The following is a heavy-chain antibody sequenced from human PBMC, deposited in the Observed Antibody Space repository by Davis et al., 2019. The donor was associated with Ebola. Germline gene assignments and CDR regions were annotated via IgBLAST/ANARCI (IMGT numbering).Heavy chain of an antibody. Sequence: AASVKVSCKASGGTFSSYTISWVRQAPGQGLEWMGIINPSGGSTSYAQKFQGRVTMTRDTAISTAYMELSRLRSDDTAVYYCARDGITIFLAGMDVWGKGTTVTVSS. D-gene: IGHD3-3*01. J-gene: IGHJ6*04. V-gene: IGHV1-46*01. CDR1: GGTFSSYT. CDR2: INPSGGST. CDR3: ARDGITIFLAGMDV.